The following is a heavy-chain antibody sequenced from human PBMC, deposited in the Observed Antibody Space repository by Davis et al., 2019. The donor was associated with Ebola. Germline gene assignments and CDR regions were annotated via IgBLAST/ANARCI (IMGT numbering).Heavy chain of an antibody. V-gene: IGHV3-21*01. CDR1: GFTFSSYS. CDR2: ISSSSSYI. D-gene: IGHD5-18*01. CDR3: ARDPGYSYGNYYYYYGMDV. J-gene: IGHJ6*02. Sequence: GESLKISCSASGFTFSSYSMNWVRQAPGKGLEWVSSISSSSSYIYYADSVKGRFTISRDNAKNSLYLQMNSLRAEDTAVYYCARDPGYSYGNYYYYYGMDVWGQGTTVTVSS.